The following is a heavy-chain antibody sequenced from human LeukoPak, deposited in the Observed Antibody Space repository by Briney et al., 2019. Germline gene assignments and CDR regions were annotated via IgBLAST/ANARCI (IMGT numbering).Heavy chain of an antibody. Sequence: SETLSLTCSVSGGSIRSYHWSWIRQPPGKGLEWIGYIYYSGSTNYNPSLKSRVTISVDTSKNQFSLKLSSVTAADTAVYYCARSDVGYSSGWLFDYWGQGTLVTVSS. CDR1: GGSIRSYH. CDR3: ARSDVGYSSGWLFDY. V-gene: IGHV4-59*01. CDR2: IYYSGST. J-gene: IGHJ4*02. D-gene: IGHD6-19*01.